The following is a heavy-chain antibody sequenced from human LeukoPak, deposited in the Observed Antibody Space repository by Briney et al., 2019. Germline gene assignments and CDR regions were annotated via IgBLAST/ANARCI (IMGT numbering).Heavy chain of an antibody. CDR3: ARDPVRGVINYYFDY. CDR2: INTNTGNP. D-gene: IGHD3-10*01. V-gene: IGHV7-4-1*02. CDR1: GYTFTSYA. Sequence: GASVKVSCKASGYTFTSYAMNWVRQAPGQGLEWMGWINTNTGNPTYAQGFTGRFVFSLDTSVSTAYLQISSLKAEDTAVYYCARDPVRGVINYYFDYWGQGTLVTVSS. J-gene: IGHJ4*02.